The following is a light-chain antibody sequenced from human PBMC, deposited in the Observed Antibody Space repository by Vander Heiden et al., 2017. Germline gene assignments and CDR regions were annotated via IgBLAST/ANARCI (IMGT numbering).Light chain of an antibody. Sequence: QSVLTQPPSASGTPGHTATLPFSGSTSNIGRNTVDWYQQFPGTAPRPLIYSNNQRPSGVPNRFSGSKSGTSASLAISGLQSDDEADYYCATWDGSLNGVVFGGGTKLSVL. J-gene: IGLJ2*01. CDR1: TSNIGRNT. CDR2: SNN. V-gene: IGLV1-44*01. CDR3: ATWDGSLNGVV.